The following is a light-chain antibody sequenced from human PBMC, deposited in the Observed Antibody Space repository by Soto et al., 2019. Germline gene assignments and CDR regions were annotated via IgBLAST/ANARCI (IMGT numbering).Light chain of an antibody. V-gene: IGKV3-15*01. CDR1: HRVSSY. Sequence: EIVMTQSPATLSVSPGERATLSCRASHRVSSYLAWYQQKPGQAPRLLIFATSTRATGIPARFSGSGSGTEFTLTISSLQSEDFAVYYCQQYNNWPPYTFSQGTKVDIK. CDR3: QQYNNWPPYT. J-gene: IGKJ2*01. CDR2: ATS.